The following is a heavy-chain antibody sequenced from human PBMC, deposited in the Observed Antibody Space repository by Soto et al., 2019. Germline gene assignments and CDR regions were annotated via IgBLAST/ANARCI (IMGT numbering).Heavy chain of an antibody. Sequence: SVKVSCKASGGTFSSYAISWVRQAPGQGLEWTGGIIPIFGTANYAQKFQGRVTITADESTSTAYMELSSLRSEETAVYYCAGSDTAMAYFDYWGKGTLVTVSS. CDR1: GGTFSSYA. J-gene: IGHJ4*02. V-gene: IGHV1-69*13. CDR2: IIPIFGTA. D-gene: IGHD5-18*01. CDR3: AGSDTAMAYFDY.